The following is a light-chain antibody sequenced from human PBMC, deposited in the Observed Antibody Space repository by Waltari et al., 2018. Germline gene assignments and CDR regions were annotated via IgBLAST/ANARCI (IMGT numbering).Light chain of an antibody. CDR1: NLESKS. CDR3: QGWDANTDPGV. CDR2: YDS. Sequence: SYVLTQPPSVSAAPGKTASIHCGGNNLESKSVHWYQQKPGQDPILVISYDSDRPSGTTGRFSGTKSGNTATLTISSVEAGDEADYYCQGWDANTDPGVFGTGTEVTVL. J-gene: IGLJ1*01. V-gene: IGLV3-21*04.